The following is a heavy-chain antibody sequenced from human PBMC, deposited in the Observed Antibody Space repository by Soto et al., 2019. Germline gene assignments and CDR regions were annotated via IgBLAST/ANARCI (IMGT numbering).Heavy chain of an antibody. CDR1: GGTLSSFINYP. Sequence: QMQLVQSGAEVKKPGSSVKVSCKASGGTLSSFINYPINWVRQAPGQGLEWMGGIVPNVGTVNYAQKFQGRITINADKSPGKAYMGVSSLRSEDPALYYFAGRDTSCFLPYFDHWGQGTLVTVSS. J-gene: IGHJ4*02. CDR3: AGRDTSCFLPYFDH. D-gene: IGHD3-10*01. V-gene: IGHV1-69*06. CDR2: IVPNVGTV.